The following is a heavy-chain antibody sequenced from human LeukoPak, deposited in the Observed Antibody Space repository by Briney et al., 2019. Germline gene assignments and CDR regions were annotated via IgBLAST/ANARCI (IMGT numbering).Heavy chain of an antibody. CDR3: AKTEDGYSSSWYPYYFDY. Sequence: PGGSLRLSCAASGFTFSSYAMSWVRQAPGKGLEWVSAISGSGGSTYYADSVKGRFTISRDNSKNTLYLQMNSLRAEDTAVYYCAKTEDGYSSSWYPYYFDYWGQGTLVTVSS. CDR2: ISGSGGST. CDR1: GFTFSSYA. J-gene: IGHJ4*02. V-gene: IGHV3-23*01. D-gene: IGHD6-13*01.